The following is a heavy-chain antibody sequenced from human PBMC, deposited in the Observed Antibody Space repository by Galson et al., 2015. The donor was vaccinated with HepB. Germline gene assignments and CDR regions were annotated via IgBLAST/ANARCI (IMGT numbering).Heavy chain of an antibody. Sequence: SLRLSCAASGFTFSSYAMSWVRQAPGKGLEWVSAISGSGGSTYYADSVKGRFTISRDNSKNTLYLQMNSLRAEDTAVYYCAKDGPTYDFWSGSRGDAFDIWGQVTMVTVSS. CDR1: GFTFSSYA. D-gene: IGHD3-3*01. CDR2: ISGSGGST. CDR3: AKDGPTYDFWSGSRGDAFDI. J-gene: IGHJ3*02. V-gene: IGHV3-23*01.